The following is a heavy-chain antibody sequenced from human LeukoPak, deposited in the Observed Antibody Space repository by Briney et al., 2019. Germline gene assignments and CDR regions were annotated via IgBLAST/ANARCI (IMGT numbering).Heavy chain of an antibody. CDR2: IYYSGST. D-gene: IGHD3-10*01. CDR3: ARSGWFGEASML. Sequence: SETLSLTCTVSGYSITSAYYWGWIRQPPGKGLEWIGSIYYSGSTYYNPSLKSRVTISVDPSKNHFSLKLTSVTAADTAVYYCARSGWFGEASMLWGQGTLVTVSS. J-gene: IGHJ4*02. V-gene: IGHV4-38-2*02. CDR1: GYSITSAYY.